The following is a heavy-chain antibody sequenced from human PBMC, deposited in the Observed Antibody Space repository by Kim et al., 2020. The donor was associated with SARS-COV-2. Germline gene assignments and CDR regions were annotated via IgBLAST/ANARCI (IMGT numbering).Heavy chain of an antibody. CDR2: IYYSGST. V-gene: IGHV4-59*01. D-gene: IGHD2-21*02. J-gene: IGHJ4*02. CDR3: ARARPAYCGGDCYSLPFDY. Sequence: SETLSLTCTVSGGSISSYYWSWIRQPPGKGLEWIGYIYYSGSTNYNPSLKSRVTISVDTSKNQFSLKLSSVTAADTAVYYCARARPAYCGGDCYSLPFDYWGQGTLVTVSS. CDR1: GGSISSYY.